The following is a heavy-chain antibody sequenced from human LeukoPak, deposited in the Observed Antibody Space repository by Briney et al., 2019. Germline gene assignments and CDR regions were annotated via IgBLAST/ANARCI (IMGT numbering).Heavy chain of an antibody. CDR2: IYTSGST. Sequence: SETLSLTCTVSGGSIGSYYWSWIRQPAGKGLEWIGRIYTSGSTNYNPSLKSRVTMSVDTSKNQFSLKLSSVTAADTAVYYCAGDIVVVPAAIGDYYYYGMDVWGQGTTVTVSS. D-gene: IGHD2-2*01. V-gene: IGHV4-4*07. J-gene: IGHJ6*02. CDR1: GGSIGSYY. CDR3: AGDIVVVPAAIGDYYYYGMDV.